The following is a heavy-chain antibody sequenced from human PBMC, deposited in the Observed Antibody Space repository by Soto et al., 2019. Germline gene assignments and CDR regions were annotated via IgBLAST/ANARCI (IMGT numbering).Heavy chain of an antibody. V-gene: IGHV4-34*01. CDR3: VRSLGWRQYSWFDP. CDR1: GGSFSGYY. CDR2: INHRRST. J-gene: IGHJ5*02. Sequence: PSETLSLTCAVYGGSFSGYYWTWSRQPPGKGLEWIGEINHRRSTSYNPSPKRRVTMSIDTSKNQFSLHLSSVTAADTAVYYCVRSLGWRQYSWFDPWGQGIPVTVSS. D-gene: IGHD3-16*01.